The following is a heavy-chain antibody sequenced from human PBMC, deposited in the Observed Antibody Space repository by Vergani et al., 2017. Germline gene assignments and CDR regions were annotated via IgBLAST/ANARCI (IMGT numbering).Heavy chain of an antibody. CDR2: ISGHGDST. V-gene: IGHV3-23*01. CDR1: GFTFSGFA. J-gene: IGHJ4*02. CDR3: AKDSAGYFTSWLRHGLGYYFDL. D-gene: IGHD2-15*01. Sequence: QLLESGGGLVQPGGSLRLSCAASGFTFSGFAMTWVRQAPGGGLEWVSAISGHGDSTYFADSVRGRFSISRENYRNTLYLHVTSLKGEDTAVYYCAKDSAGYFTSWLRHGLGYYFDLWGPGTPVTVSP.